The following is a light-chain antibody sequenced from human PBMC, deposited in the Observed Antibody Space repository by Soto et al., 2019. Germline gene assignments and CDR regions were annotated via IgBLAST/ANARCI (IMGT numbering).Light chain of an antibody. CDR2: EVT. CDR1: SGDIGSYNR. J-gene: IGLJ1*01. Sequence: QSAGTHPASVSWSPGHSITISCTGTSGDIGSYNRVSWYQQHPGKAPKLIIYEVTDRPSGVSNRFSGSKSGNTASLTISGLQAEDEADYYCCSYAGSHYVFGTGTKVTAL. CDR3: CSYAGSHYV. V-gene: IGLV2-23*02.